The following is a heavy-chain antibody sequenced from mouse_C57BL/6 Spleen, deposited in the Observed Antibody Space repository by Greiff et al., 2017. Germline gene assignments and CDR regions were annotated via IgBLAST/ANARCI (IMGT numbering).Heavy chain of an antibody. D-gene: IGHD1-1*01. CDR2: INPNYGTT. Sequence: EVQVVESGPELVKPGASVKISCKASGYSFTDYNMNWVKQSNGKRLEWIGVINPNYGTTSYNQKFKGKATLTVDQSSSTAYMQLNSLTSEDSAVYYCARDYYGSIYLWYCDVWGTGTTVTVSS. CDR3: ARDYYGSIYLWYCDV. CDR1: GYSFTDYN. V-gene: IGHV1-39*01. J-gene: IGHJ1*03.